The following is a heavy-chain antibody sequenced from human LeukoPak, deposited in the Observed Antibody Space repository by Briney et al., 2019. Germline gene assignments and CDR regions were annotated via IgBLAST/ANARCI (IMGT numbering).Heavy chain of an antibody. Sequence: GGSLRLSCAASGFTFSSYGMSWVRQAPGKGLEWVSAISGSGGSTYYADSVKGRFTISRDNAKNSLYLQMNSLRAEDTAIYYCARDGYGSGSYYDYWGQGTLVTVSS. D-gene: IGHD3-10*01. J-gene: IGHJ4*02. CDR1: GFTFSSYG. CDR3: ARDGYGSGSYYDY. V-gene: IGHV3-23*01. CDR2: ISGSGGST.